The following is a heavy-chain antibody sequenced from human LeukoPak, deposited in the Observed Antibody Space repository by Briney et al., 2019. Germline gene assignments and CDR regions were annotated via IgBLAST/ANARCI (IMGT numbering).Heavy chain of an antibody. CDR1: GGSISSNSYY. CDR3: ARDIVATGALDY. CDR2: IYFSGST. D-gene: IGHD5-12*01. V-gene: IGHV4-39*01. J-gene: IGHJ4*02. Sequence: SETLSLTCTVSGGSISSNSYYWGWIRQPPGKGLEWIGSIYFSGSTYYNPSLKSRVTISVDTSKNQFSLKLSSVTAADTAVYYCARDIVATGALDYWGQGTLVTVSS.